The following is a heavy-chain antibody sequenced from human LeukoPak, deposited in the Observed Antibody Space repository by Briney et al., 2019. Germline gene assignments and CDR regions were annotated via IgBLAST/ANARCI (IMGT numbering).Heavy chain of an antibody. Sequence: ASVKVSCKASGYTFTSYGISWVRQAPGQGLEWMGIINPSGGSTSYAQKFQGRVTMTRDTSTSTVYMELSSLRSEDTAVYYCARGGSVPYSSSWPVEYWGQGTLVTVSS. D-gene: IGHD6-13*01. CDR2: INPSGGST. CDR3: ARGGSVPYSSSWPVEY. V-gene: IGHV1-46*01. J-gene: IGHJ4*02. CDR1: GYTFTSYG.